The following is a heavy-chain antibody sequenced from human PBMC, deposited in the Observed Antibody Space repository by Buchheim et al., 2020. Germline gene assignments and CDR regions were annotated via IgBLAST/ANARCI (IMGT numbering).Heavy chain of an antibody. D-gene: IGHD3-9*01. CDR1: GFTFSSYA. V-gene: IGHV3-23*04. CDR2: ISGSGGST. CDR3: AKDRVILTGRTRMDFDY. Sequence: VQPVESGGGVVQPGRSLRLSCAASGFTFSSYAMSWVRQAPGKGLEWVSAISGSGGSTYYADSVKGRFTISRDNSKNTLYLQMNSLRAEDTAVYYCAKDRVILTGRTRMDFDYWGQGTL. J-gene: IGHJ4*02.